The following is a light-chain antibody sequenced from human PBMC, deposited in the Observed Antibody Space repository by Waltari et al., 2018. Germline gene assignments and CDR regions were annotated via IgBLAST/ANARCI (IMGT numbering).Light chain of an antibody. CDR1: SGPRSNL. J-gene: IGLJ3*02. Sequence: QLVVTQSPSASAPLGASVKLTCTLSSGPRSNLIASLQQRPEKGPRYLMKVNSDGSHSKGDEIPDRFSGSSSGAERYLTISSLQSDDEADYYCQTGGHGTWVFGGGTKLTVL. CDR3: QTGGHGTWV. V-gene: IGLV4-69*01. CDR2: VNSDGSH.